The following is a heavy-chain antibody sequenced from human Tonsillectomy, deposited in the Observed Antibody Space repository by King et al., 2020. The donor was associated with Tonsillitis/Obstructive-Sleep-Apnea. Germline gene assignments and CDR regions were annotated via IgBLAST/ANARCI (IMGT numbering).Heavy chain of an antibody. Sequence: VQLVESGGGVVQPGRSLRLSCAASGFTFSSYVIHWVRQGPGKGLEWVAVIANDGSNKYYADSVKGRFTISRDNSKSTLWLQMNSLRPEYTAVYYCERDYRGDRGGFNISVQGTMVTVSS. CDR1: GFTFSSYV. CDR3: ERDYRGDRGGFNI. J-gene: IGHJ3*02. CDR2: IANDGSNK. V-gene: IGHV3-30*04. D-gene: IGHD3-10*01.